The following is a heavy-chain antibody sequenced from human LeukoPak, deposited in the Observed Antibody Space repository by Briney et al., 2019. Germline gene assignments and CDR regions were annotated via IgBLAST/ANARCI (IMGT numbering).Heavy chain of an antibody. CDR2: ISSSGSTI. CDR1: GFTFSSYW. CDR3: ARGRYPGAFDI. D-gene: IGHD1-14*01. J-gene: IGHJ3*02. Sequence: GGSLRLSCAASGFTFSSYWMSWVRQAPGKGLEWVSYISSSGSTIYYTDSVKGRFSISRDNAENSLYLQMNSLRAEDTAVYYCARGRYPGAFDIWGQGTMVTVSS. V-gene: IGHV3-48*04.